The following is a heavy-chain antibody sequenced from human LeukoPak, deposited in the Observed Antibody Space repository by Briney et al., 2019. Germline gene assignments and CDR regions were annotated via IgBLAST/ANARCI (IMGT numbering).Heavy chain of an antibody. V-gene: IGHV4-38-2*01. CDR2: ISQSGIA. D-gene: IGHD2-15*01. CDR3: ARASVEHSIVAGDYFDY. Sequence: SETLSLTCAVSGYSINNAQSWAWIRQPPGKGLEWIGNISQSGIASYNPSLKSRVTISLDTSKNHFSLNLRSVTAADTAVYFCARASVEHSIVAGDYFDYWGQGTLVTVSS. CDR1: GYSINNAQS. J-gene: IGHJ4*02.